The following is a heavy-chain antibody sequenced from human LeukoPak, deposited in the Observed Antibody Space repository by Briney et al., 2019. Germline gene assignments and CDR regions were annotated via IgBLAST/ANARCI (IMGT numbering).Heavy chain of an antibody. CDR3: ARGGWMDGMDV. CDR1: GGSISSSSYS. D-gene: IGHD5-12*01. Sequence: SETLSLTCTVSGGSISSSSYSWGWIRQPPGKGLEWIGSIYYSGSTYYNPSLKSRVTISVDTSKNQFSLKLSSVTAADTAVYYCARGGWMDGMDVWGQGTTVTVSS. CDR2: IYYSGST. J-gene: IGHJ6*02. V-gene: IGHV4-39*07.